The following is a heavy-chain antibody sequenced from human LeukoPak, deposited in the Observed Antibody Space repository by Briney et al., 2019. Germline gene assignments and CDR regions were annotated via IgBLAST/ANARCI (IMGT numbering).Heavy chain of an antibody. Sequence: PGGSLRLSCAASGFTFSSYWMSWVRQAPGKGLEWVANIKEDGSEKSYVDFVKGRFTISRDNAKISLYLQMNSLRVEGTAMYYCARGRFSYDSSGYSSFYYWGQGTLVTVSS. CDR3: ARGRFSYDSSGYSSFYY. V-gene: IGHV3-7*01. CDR1: GFTFSSYW. J-gene: IGHJ4*02. CDR2: IKEDGSEK. D-gene: IGHD3-22*01.